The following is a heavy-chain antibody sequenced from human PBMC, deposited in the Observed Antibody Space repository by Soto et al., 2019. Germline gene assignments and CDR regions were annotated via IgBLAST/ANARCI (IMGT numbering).Heavy chain of an antibody. Sequence: GESLKISCNGSGYSFTTYWIAWVRQMPGKGLEWMGNIYPGDSHTTYSPSFQGQVTISADKSISTAYLQWSSLKASDTAIYYCARRGYCSGGGCYTTRGDAFYIWGQGKMVTVSS. CDR2: IYPGDSHT. V-gene: IGHV5-51*01. D-gene: IGHD2-15*01. CDR3: ARRGYCSGGGCYTTRGDAFYI. J-gene: IGHJ3*02. CDR1: GYSFTTYW.